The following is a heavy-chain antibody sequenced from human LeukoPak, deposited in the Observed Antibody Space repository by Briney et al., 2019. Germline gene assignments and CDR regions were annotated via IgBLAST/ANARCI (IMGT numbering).Heavy chain of an antibody. Sequence: ASVKVSCKASGYTFTSYYMHWVRQAPGQGLEWMGIINPSGGSTSYAQKFQGRVTMTRDTSTSTVYMELSSLRSEDTAVYYCATAKVSFSSIAAQDYWGQGTLVTVSS. J-gene: IGHJ4*02. CDR2: INPSGGST. V-gene: IGHV1-46*01. D-gene: IGHD6-6*01. CDR1: GYTFTSYY. CDR3: ATAKVSFSSIAAQDY.